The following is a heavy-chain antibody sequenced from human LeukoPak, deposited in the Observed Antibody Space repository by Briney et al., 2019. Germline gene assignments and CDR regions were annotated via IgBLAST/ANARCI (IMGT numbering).Heavy chain of an antibody. V-gene: IGHV4-61*01. D-gene: IGHD1-26*01. CDR3: ARAGGSYYDY. Sequence: SETLSLTCTVSGGSVSSGSYYWSWIRQPPGKGLEWIGYINYSGSTNYNPCLKSRVTISEDTSKNQFTLRLRSVTAADTAMYYCARAGGSYYDYWGQGTLVTVSS. CDR1: GGSVSSGSYY. CDR2: INYSGST. J-gene: IGHJ4*01.